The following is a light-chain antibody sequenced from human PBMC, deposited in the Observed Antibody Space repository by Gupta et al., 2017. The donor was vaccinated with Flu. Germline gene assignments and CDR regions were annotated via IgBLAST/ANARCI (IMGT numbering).Light chain of an antibody. CDR3: QVWDSISDHFV. V-gene: IGLV3-21*02. CDR2: DDD. Sequence: SYVLTQPSSVPVAPGQTARITCGGNNIGSKGVHWYQQKPGHAPILVVYDDDDRPLGIPERFSGSSSGNTATLTISRVEAGDEADYYCQVWDSISDHFVFGTGTKVSVL. J-gene: IGLJ1*01. CDR1: NIGSKG.